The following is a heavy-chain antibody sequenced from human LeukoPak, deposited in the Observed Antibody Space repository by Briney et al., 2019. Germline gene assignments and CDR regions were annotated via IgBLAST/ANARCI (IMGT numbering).Heavy chain of an antibody. CDR1: GFTFSSYS. CDR2: IISSSSYI. D-gene: IGHD2-2*01. J-gene: IGHJ3*02. V-gene: IGHV3-21*01. Sequence: GGSLRLSCAASGFTFSSYSMNWVRQAPGKGLEWVSSIISSSSYIYYADSVKGRFTISRDNAKNSLYLQMNSLRAEDTAVYYCARGKRYCSSTSCYGPHRNAFDIWGQGTMVTVSS. CDR3: ARGKRYCSSTSCYGPHRNAFDI.